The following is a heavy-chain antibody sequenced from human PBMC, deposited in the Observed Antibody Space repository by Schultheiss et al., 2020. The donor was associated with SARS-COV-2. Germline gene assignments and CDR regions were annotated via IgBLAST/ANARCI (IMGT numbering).Heavy chain of an antibody. V-gene: IGHV4-34*01. CDR3: ARQAGYSSGLGFDY. CDR1: GGSFSGYY. J-gene: IGHJ4*02. Sequence: SETLSLTCTVYGGSFSGYYWSWIRQPPGKGLEWIGEINHSGSTNYNPSLKSRVTISVDTSKNQFSLNLSSVTAADTAMYYCARQAGYSSGLGFDYWGQGTLVTVSS. CDR2: INHSGST. D-gene: IGHD5-18*01.